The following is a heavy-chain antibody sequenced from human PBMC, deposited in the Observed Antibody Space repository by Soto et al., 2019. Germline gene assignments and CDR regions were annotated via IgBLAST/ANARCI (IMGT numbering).Heavy chain of an antibody. CDR1: GFTFDSYT. J-gene: IGHJ2*01. CDR2: ISATTTYK. V-gene: IGHV3-21*01. D-gene: IGHD1-1*01. CDR3: ARGGTSKSGHLWYFDL. Sequence: GGSLRLSCTASGFTFDSYTMNWLRQAPGRGLEWVSSISATTTYKYYADSVRGRFIISRDNARNSLYLQTNSLRAEDTAVYYCARGGTSKSGHLWYFDLWGRGTLVTVSS.